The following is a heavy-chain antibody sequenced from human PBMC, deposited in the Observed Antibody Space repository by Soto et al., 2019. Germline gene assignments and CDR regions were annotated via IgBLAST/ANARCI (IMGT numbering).Heavy chain of an antibody. J-gene: IGHJ5*02. CDR3: ARGLWTKIVVVPAAHNWFDP. V-gene: IGHV4-34*01. CDR1: GGSFSGYY. CDR2: INHSGST. Sequence: PSETLSLTCAVYGGSFSGYYWSWIRQPPGKGLEWIGEINHSGSTNYNPSLKSRVTISVDTSKNQFSLKLSSVTAADTAVYYCARGLWTKIVVVPAAHNWFDPWGQGTLVTVSS. D-gene: IGHD2-2*01.